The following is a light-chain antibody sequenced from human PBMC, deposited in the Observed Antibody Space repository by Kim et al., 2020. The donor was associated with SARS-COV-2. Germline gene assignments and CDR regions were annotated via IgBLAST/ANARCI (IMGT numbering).Light chain of an antibody. CDR3: QQYGASQGPMYI. CDR1: QSVSSSY. V-gene: IGKV3-20*01. J-gene: IGKJ2*01. CDR2: GAS. Sequence: EIVLTQSPGTLSLSPGERVTLSCRASQSVSSSYLVWYQQKPGQAPRLLIYGASNRATGIPDRFSGSGSGTDFTLTISRLEPEDFAVYYCQQYGASQGPMYIFGQGTKLEI.